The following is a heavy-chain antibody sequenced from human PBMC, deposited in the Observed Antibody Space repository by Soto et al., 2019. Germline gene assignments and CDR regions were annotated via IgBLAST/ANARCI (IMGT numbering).Heavy chain of an antibody. CDR1: GYSSTSYW. CDR3: ARVGYCSGGSCYPAWFDP. D-gene: IGHD2-15*01. V-gene: IGHV5-51*01. CDR2: IYPGDSDT. J-gene: IGHJ5*02. Sequence: GESLKISCKGSGYSSTSYWIGWVRQMPGKGLEWMGIIYPGDSDTRYSPSFQGQVTISADKSISTAYLQWSSLKASDTAMYYCARVGYCSGGSCYPAWFDPWGQGTLVTVSS.